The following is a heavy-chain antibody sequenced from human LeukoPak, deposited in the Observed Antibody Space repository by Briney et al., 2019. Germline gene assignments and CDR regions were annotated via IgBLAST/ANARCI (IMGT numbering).Heavy chain of an antibody. CDR1: GFSFRNYG. Sequence: GGSLRLSCAVSGFSFRNYGMHWVRQAPGKGLEWVAHISYDGSEKDHADSVKGRFTISRDNSRSTLYLQMNSLRPEDTAIYYCAREGYYGSGSPPSLYFDYWGQGTLVTVSS. D-gene: IGHD3-10*01. CDR2: ISYDGSEK. V-gene: IGHV3-30*03. J-gene: IGHJ4*02. CDR3: AREGYYGSGSPPSLYFDY.